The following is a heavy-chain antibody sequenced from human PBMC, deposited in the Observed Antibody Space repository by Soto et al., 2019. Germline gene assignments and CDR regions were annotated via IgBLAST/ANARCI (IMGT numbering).Heavy chain of an antibody. CDR3: VRGGDYRFDY. CDR2: IYHSGST. CDR1: GGSVSRCCW. V-gene: IGHV4-4*02. Sequence: TRAVAGGSVSRCCWWPWVRQPPGKGLEWIGEIYHSGSTNYNPSLKSRVTMSVDKSNNQFSLRLTSVTDADTAVYYCVRGGDYRFDYWGQGTLVTVSS. J-gene: IGHJ4*01. D-gene: IGHD4-17*01.